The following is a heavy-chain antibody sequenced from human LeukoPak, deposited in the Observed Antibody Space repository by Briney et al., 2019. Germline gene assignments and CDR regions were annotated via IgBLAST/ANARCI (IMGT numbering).Heavy chain of an antibody. D-gene: IGHD1-26*01. J-gene: IGHJ4*02. V-gene: IGHV4-34*01. CDR3: ARLVGATKNFDY. CDR2: INHSGST. Sequence: SETLSLTCAVYGGSFSGYYWSWIRQPPGKGLEWIGEINHSGSTNYNPSLKSRVTISVDTSKNQFSLKLSSVTAADTAVYYCARLVGATKNFDYWGQGILSPSPQ. CDR1: GGSFSGYY.